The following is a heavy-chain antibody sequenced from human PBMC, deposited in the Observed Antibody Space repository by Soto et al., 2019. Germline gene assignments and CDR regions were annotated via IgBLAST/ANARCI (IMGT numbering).Heavy chain of an antibody. Sequence: QVQLQESGPGLEKPSGTLSLTCTVYGGSMTSSNWWNWVRQTPGKGLEWIGEAHHSGRTNYNPSLKSRVTISVDKSKNHFSLKLSSVTAADTAVYYCARSEATGLDYWGQGTLVTVSS. CDR2: AHHSGRT. V-gene: IGHV4-4*02. D-gene: IGHD1-26*01. J-gene: IGHJ4*02. CDR1: GGSMTSSNW. CDR3: ARSEATGLDY.